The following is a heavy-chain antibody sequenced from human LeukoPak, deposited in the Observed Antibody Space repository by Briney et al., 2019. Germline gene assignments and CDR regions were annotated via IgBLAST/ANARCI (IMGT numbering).Heavy chain of an antibody. CDR2: ISNSGSSI. J-gene: IGHJ4*02. CDR1: GFTLSSYG. V-gene: IGHV3-48*03. Sequence: ARGSLRLSCAAPGFTLSSYGMNWVRQAPLKALELVSYISNSGSSIYHADSVKGRFTISRDNAKNSLYLQMNSLRAEDTAVYYCARDWGGGTHDYWGQGTLVTVSS. D-gene: IGHD3-10*01. CDR3: ARDWGGGTHDY.